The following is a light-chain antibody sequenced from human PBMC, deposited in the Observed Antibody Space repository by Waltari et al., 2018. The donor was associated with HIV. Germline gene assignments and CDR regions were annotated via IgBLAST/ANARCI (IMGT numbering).Light chain of an antibody. CDR2: DAS. Sequence: ETVLTQSPGTLSLSPGETATLPCRLSQSATKNYLPWYQHKPGQAPRLLIYDASRRATGIPDRFSGSGSGTDFTLTISRLEPDDFAVYYCQRYGGSPLTFGGGTKVEIK. CDR3: QRYGGSPLT. V-gene: IGKV3-20*01. CDR1: QSATKNY. J-gene: IGKJ4*01.